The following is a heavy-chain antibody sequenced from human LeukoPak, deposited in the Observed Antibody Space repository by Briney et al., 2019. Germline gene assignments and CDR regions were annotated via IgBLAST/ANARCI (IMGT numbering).Heavy chain of an antibody. D-gene: IGHD5-24*01. J-gene: IGHJ4*02. CDR2: IYYSGST. CDR1: GGSISSSSYY. Sequence: SETLSLTCTVSGGSISSSSYYWGWIRQPPGKGLEWIGYIYYSGSTYYNPSLKSRVTISVDTSKNQFSLKLSSVTAADTAVYYCARDYRRDGYNYIDYWGQGTLVTVSS. V-gene: IGHV4-31*03. CDR3: ARDYRRDGYNYIDY.